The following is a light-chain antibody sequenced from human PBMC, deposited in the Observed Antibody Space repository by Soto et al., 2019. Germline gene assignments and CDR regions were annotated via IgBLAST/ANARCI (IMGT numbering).Light chain of an antibody. CDR3: LQTYDYPLT. CDR1: QSIGDT. Sequence: EIVMTQSPATLSVSPGGRATLSCRASQSIGDTLAWYQQKPGQAPRLLIYGASSRVTGFPARFSGSGSGTDFTLTISSLQSDDFATYYCLQTYDYPLTFGQGTRLEIK. V-gene: IGKV3-15*01. J-gene: IGKJ5*01. CDR2: GAS.